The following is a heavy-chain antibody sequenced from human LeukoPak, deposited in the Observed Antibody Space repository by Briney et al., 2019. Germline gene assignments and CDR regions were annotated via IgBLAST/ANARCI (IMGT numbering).Heavy chain of an antibody. CDR2: ISSSSSYI. CDR1: GFTFSSYS. CDR3: ARVRELPSQVSWFDP. V-gene: IGHV3-21*01. D-gene: IGHD1-26*01. J-gene: IGHJ5*02. Sequence: PGGSLRLSCAASGFTFSSYSMNWVRRAPGKGLEWVSSISSSSSYIYYADSVKGRFTISRDNAKNSLYLQMNSLRAEDTAVYYCARVRELPSQVSWFDPWGQGTLVTVSS.